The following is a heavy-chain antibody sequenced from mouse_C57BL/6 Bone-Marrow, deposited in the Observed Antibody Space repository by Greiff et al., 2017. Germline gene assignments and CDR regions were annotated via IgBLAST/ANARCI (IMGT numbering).Heavy chain of an antibody. D-gene: IGHD1-1*01. CDR2: IYPSDSET. J-gene: IGHJ1*03. V-gene: IGHV1-61*01. CDR1: GYTFTSYW. CDR3: ARDNYYGSSYDWYFDV. Sequence: QVQLQQPGAELVRPGSSVKLSCKASGYTFTSYWMDWVKQRPGQGLEWIGNIYPSDSETHSNQKFKDKATLTVDKSSSTAYMQLSSLTSEDSAVYYCARDNYYGSSYDWYFDVWGTGTTVTVSA.